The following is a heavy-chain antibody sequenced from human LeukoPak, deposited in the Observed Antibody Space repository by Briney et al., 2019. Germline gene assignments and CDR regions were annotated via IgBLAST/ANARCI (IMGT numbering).Heavy chain of an antibody. J-gene: IGHJ4*02. CDR2: IYDSGST. CDR3: ARVTMIVVVIDY. CDR1: GGSISSGGYY. Sequence: SETLSLTCTVSGGSISSGGYYWSWIRQHSGRGLEWIGYIYDSGSTYYNPSLKSRVTISVDTSKNHFSLKLSSVTAADTAVYYCARVTMIVVVIDYWGQGTLVTVSS. V-gene: IGHV4-31*03. D-gene: IGHD3-22*01.